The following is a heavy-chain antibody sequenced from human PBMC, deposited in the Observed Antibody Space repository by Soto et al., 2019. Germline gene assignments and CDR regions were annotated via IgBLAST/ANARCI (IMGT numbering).Heavy chain of an antibody. D-gene: IGHD2-2*01. J-gene: IGHJ6*02. CDR2: LSGSGATT. CDR1: GFAFSSYA. V-gene: IGHV3-23*01. CDR3: AKPPESSSTFYYSGLDV. Sequence: VQLLESGGGSVQPGGSLRLSCAASGFAFSSYAMTWVRQAPGKGLEWVSALSGSGATTYYADSVKGRFTISRDNSKNTLSLEMNSLRAEDTAVYYCAKPPESSSTFYYSGLDVWGQGTTVTVSS.